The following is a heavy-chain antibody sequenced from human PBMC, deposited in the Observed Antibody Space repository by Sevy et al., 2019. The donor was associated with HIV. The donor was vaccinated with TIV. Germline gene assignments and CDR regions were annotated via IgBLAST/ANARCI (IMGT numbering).Heavy chain of an antibody. CDR1: GFIFSGYS. D-gene: IGHD6-25*01. CDR3: ARTIAAAETFDY. V-gene: IGHV3-48*02. Sequence: GVSLRLSCAVSGFIFSGYSMNWVRQAPGKGLEWVSYISSSSDIIYYADSVKGRFTISRDNARNSLYLQMNSLRDEDTAVYYCARTIAAAETFDYWGQGALVTVSS. CDR2: ISSSSDII. J-gene: IGHJ4*02.